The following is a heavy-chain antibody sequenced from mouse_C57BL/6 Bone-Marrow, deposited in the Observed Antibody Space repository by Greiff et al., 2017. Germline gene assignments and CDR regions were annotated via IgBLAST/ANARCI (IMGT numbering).Heavy chain of an antibody. CDR3: ARRGGIYYGNSFYAMDY. D-gene: IGHD2-1*01. CDR2: IDPSDSYT. Sequence: VQLQQPGAELVMPGASVKLSCKASGYTFTSYWMHWVKQRPGQGLEWIGEIDPSDSYTNYNQKFKGKSTLTVDKSSSTAYMQLSSLTSEDSAVYYGARRGGIYYGNSFYAMDYWGQGTSVTVSS. V-gene: IGHV1-69*01. J-gene: IGHJ4*01. CDR1: GYTFTSYW.